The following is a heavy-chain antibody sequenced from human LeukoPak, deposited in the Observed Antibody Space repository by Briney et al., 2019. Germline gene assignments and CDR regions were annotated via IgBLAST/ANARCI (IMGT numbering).Heavy chain of an antibody. V-gene: IGHV4-34*01. CDR1: GGSFSGYY. D-gene: IGHD1-26*01. CDR2: INHSGST. J-gene: IGHJ4*02. CDR3: ARGPREVGAGSFDY. Sequence: PSETLSLTCAVYGGSFSGYYWSWIRQPPGKGLEWIGEINHSGSTNYNPSLKSRVTISVDTSKNQFSLKLSSVTAADTAVYYCARGPREVGAGSFDYWGQGTLVTVSS.